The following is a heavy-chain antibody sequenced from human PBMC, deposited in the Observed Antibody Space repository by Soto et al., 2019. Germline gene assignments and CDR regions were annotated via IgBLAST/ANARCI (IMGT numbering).Heavy chain of an antibody. V-gene: IGHV4-61*01. J-gene: IGHJ3*02. CDR1: GGSVSSGSYY. Sequence: QVQLQESGPGLVKPSETLSLTCTVSGGSVSSGSYYWSWIRQPPGKGLEWIGYIYYSGSTNYNPSLKSRVTIAVDTPKNQFSLKLSSVTAADTAVYYCARASSGWYGPGDAFDIWGQGTMVTVSS. CDR2: IYYSGST. CDR3: ARASSGWYGPGDAFDI. D-gene: IGHD6-19*01.